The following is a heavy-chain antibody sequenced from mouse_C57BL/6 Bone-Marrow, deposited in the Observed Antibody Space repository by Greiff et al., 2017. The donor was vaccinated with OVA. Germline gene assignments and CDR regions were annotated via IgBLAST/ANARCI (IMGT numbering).Heavy chain of an antibody. V-gene: IGHV1-15*01. Sequence: VKLMESGAELVRPGASVTLSCKASGYTFTDYEMHWVKQTPVHGLEWIGAIDPETGGTAYNQKFKGKAILTADKSSSTAYMELRSLTSEDSAVYYCTDYGSSYEFAYWGQGTLVTVSA. CDR1: GYTFTDYE. D-gene: IGHD1-1*01. CDR3: TDYGSSYEFAY. J-gene: IGHJ3*01. CDR2: IDPETGGT.